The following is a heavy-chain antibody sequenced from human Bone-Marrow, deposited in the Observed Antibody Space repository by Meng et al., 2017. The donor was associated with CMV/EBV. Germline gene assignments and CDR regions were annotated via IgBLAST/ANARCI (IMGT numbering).Heavy chain of an antibody. D-gene: IGHD3-10*01. V-gene: IGHV1-2*02. J-gene: IGHJ6*01. Sequence: ASVKVSCKASGYTFTCYSMHWVRQAPGQGLEWMGWINPNIGVTNYAQKFQGRVTMTRDTSISTAYMELSSLRSEATAVYYCARSRGRYGRYGSGSMRLVQYYYGMDVWGQGTTVNGAS. CDR1: GYTFTCYS. CDR2: INPNIGVT. CDR3: ARSRGRYGRYGSGSMRLVQYYYGMDV.